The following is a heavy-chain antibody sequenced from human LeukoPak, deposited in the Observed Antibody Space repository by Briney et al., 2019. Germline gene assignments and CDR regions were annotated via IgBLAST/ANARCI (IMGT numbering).Heavy chain of an antibody. CDR1: GGSISSGDYY. CDR3: ARVTITMIVVVITTVWFDP. Sequence: PSETLSLTCTVSGGSISSGDYYWGWIRQLPGKGLEWIGEINHSGSTNYNPSLKSRVTISVDTSKNQFSLKLSSVTAADTAVYYCARVTITMIVVVITTVWFDPWGQGTLVTVSS. D-gene: IGHD3-22*01. V-gene: IGHV4-39*07. CDR2: INHSGST. J-gene: IGHJ5*02.